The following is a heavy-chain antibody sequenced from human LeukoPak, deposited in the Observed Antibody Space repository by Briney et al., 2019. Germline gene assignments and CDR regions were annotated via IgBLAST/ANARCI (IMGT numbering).Heavy chain of an antibody. D-gene: IGHD3-10*01. V-gene: IGHV3-23*01. CDR2: ISGSGGST. CDR3: AKGGAVSSKSITLIRGTRKYYYYMDV. J-gene: IGHJ6*03. CDR1: GFTFSSYG. Sequence: GGSLRLSCAASGFTFSSYGMSWVRRAPGKGLEWVSAISGSGGSTYYADSVKGRFTISRDNSKNTLYLQMNSLRAEDTAVYYCAKGGAVSSKSITLIRGTRKYYYYMDVWGKGTTVTISS.